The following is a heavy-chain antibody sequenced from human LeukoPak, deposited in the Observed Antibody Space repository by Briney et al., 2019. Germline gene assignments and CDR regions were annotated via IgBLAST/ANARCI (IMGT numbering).Heavy chain of an antibody. D-gene: IGHD3-10*01. CDR2: INHSGST. CDR1: GGSFSGYY. J-gene: IGHJ4*02. CDR3: ARGGYYGSGSRH. V-gene: IGHV4-34*01. Sequence: PSETLSLTCAVYGGSFSGYYWSWIRQPPGKGLEWIGEINHSGSTNYNPSLKSRVTISVDTSKNQFSLKLSSVTAADTAVYYCARGGYYGSGSRHWGQGTLVTVSS.